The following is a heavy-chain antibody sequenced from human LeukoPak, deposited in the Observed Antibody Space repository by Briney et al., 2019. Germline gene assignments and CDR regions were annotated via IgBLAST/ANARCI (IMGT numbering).Heavy chain of an antibody. D-gene: IGHD6-13*01. J-gene: IGHJ3*02. CDR2: INSDGGST. Sequence: GGSLRLSCAASGFTFISYWMYWVRHAPGKGLVWVSRINSDGGSTTYAESVKGRFTISRDNAKNTLSLQMNSLRAEDTAVYYCARVTSSRGAIDIWGQGTMVTVSS. CDR3: ARVTSSRGAIDI. CDR1: GFTFISYW. V-gene: IGHV3-74*01.